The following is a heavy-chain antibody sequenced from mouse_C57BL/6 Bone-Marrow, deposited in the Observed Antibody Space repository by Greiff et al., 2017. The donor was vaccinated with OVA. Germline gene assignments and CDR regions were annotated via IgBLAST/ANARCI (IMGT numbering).Heavy chain of an antibody. V-gene: IGHV1-81*01. CDR2: IYPRSGNT. CDR3: AREEENWAMDY. Sequence: VQLQQSGAELVRPGASVKLSCKASGYTFTSYGISWVKQRTGQGLEWIGEIYPRSGNTYYNEKFKGKATLTADKSSSTAYMELRSLTSEDSAVYFCAREEENWAMDYWGQGTSVTVSS. D-gene: IGHD4-1*01. J-gene: IGHJ4*01. CDR1: GYTFTSYG.